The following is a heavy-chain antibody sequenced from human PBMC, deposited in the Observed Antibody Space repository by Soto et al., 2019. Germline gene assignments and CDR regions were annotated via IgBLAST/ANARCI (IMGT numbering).Heavy chain of an antibody. D-gene: IGHD6-13*01. Sequence: PGGSLRLSCAASGFTFSSYAMHWVRQAPGKGLEWVAVISYDGSNKYYADSVKGRFTISRDNSKNTLYLQMNSLRAEDTAVYYCARGGSILSSSWYRDYSYGMDVWGQGTTVTVSS. CDR2: ISYDGSNK. CDR3: ARGGSILSSSWYRDYSYGMDV. V-gene: IGHV3-30-3*01. J-gene: IGHJ6*02. CDR1: GFTFSSYA.